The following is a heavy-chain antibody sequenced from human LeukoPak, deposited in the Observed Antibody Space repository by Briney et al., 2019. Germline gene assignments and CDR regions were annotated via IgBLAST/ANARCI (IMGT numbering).Heavy chain of an antibody. CDR3: ARAVAAYYYYYYMDV. CDR2: IYTSGST. Sequence: PSETLSLTCTVSGGSISSGSYYWSWIRQPAGKGLEWIGRIYTSGSTNYNPSLKSRVTISLDTTKNQFSLKLSSVTAADTAVYYCARAVAAYYYYYYMDVWGKGTTVTVSS. CDR1: GGSISSGSYY. J-gene: IGHJ6*03. D-gene: IGHD6-19*01. V-gene: IGHV4-61*02.